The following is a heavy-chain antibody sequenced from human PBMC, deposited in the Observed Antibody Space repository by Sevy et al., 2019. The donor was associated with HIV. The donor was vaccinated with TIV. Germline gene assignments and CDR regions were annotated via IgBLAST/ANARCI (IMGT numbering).Heavy chain of an antibody. CDR1: GFPFKNAW. CDR3: STPRLGAYWATFDI. V-gene: IGHV3-15*07. Sequence: GGSLRLSCTVSGFPFKNAWMHWVRQAPGRGLEWVGRIKSKMDGRAAEYSAPVKGRFSISRDDSKNTVYLQMNSLKIADTAVYYCSTPRLGAYWATFDIWGQGTLVTVSS. CDR2: IKSKMDGRAA. D-gene: IGHD1-26*01. J-gene: IGHJ3*02.